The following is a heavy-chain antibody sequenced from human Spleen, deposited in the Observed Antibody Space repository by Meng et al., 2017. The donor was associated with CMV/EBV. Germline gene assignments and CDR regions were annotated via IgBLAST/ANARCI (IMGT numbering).Heavy chain of an antibody. CDR3: AKDMEVCNSARCAVGGLDS. D-gene: IGHD3-16*01. J-gene: IGHJ4*02. CDR2: IRWDGGST. Sequence: FDDHTMHWVRQPPGKGLEWVSLIRWDGGSTYYADSVKGRFTISRDNSKNSLYLQMNSLRIEDSAFYYCAKDMEVCNSARCAVGGLDSWGQGTLVTVSS. V-gene: IGHV3-43*01. CDR1: FDDHT.